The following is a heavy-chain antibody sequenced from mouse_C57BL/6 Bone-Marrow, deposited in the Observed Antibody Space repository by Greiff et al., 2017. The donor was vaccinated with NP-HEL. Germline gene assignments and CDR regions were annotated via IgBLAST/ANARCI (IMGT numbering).Heavy chain of an antibody. V-gene: IGHV5-17*01. J-gene: IGHJ3*01. CDR3: ARRAYYGNYSYAY. CDR2: ISSGSSTI. CDR1: GFTFSDYG. Sequence: EVQLVESGGGLVKPGGSLKLSCAASGFTFSDYGMHWVRQAPEKGLEWVAYISSGSSTIYYADTVKGRFTISRANAKNTLFLQMTSLRSEDTAMYYCARRAYYGNYSYAYWGQGTLVTVSA. D-gene: IGHD2-10*01.